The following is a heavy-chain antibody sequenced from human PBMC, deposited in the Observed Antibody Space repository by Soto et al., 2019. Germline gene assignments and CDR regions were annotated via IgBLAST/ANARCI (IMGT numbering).Heavy chain of an antibody. CDR1: GGSISSSSYY. Sequence: QLQLQESGPGLVKPSETLSLTCTVSGGSISSSSYYWGWIRQPPGKGLEWIGSIYYSGSTYYNPSLKSRVTISVDTSKNQFSLKLSSVTAADTAVYYCARLALWFGESYYGMDVWGQGTTVTVSS. V-gene: IGHV4-39*01. CDR3: ARLALWFGESYYGMDV. D-gene: IGHD3-10*01. J-gene: IGHJ6*02. CDR2: IYYSGST.